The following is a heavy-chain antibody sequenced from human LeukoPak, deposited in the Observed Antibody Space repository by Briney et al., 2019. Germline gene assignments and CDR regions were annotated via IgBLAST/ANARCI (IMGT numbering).Heavy chain of an antibody. CDR3: ARDPIAAAPFDY. CDR1: GGTFNIYV. J-gene: IGHJ4*02. CDR2: IKPIFRTA. V-gene: IGHV1-69*13. Sequence: ASVKVSCKASGGTFNIYVITWVRQAPGQGLEWMGGIKPIFRTANYAQKFQGRVTITADETTSTAYMELSSLRSEDTAVYYCARDPIAAAPFDYWGQGTLVTVSS. D-gene: IGHD6-13*01.